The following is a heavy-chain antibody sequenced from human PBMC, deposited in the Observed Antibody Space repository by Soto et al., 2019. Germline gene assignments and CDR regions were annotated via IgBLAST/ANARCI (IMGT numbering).Heavy chain of an antibody. CDR3: ARSRQLPSDY. D-gene: IGHD6-6*01. CDR2: ISSSSSYI. V-gene: IGHV3-21*01. J-gene: IGHJ4*02. Sequence: EVQLVESGGGLVKPGGSLRLSCAASGFTFSSYSMNWVRQAPGKGVEWVSSISSSSSYIYYADSVKGRFTTSRDNAKNPLYLQMNSLRAEDTAVYYCARSRQLPSDYWGQGTLVTVSS. CDR1: GFTFSSYS.